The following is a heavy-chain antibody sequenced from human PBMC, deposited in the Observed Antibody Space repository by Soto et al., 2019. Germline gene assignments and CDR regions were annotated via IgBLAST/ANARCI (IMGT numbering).Heavy chain of an antibody. V-gene: IGHV3-23*01. CDR2: INSNAVTT. CDR3: EAWVSARFGF. D-gene: IGHD2-8*01. Sequence: QPAGSLRLSCAASGFTFRIHGMSWVRQAPGKGPEWISTINSNAVTTHYADSVKGRFTISRDNSRNTLDLHMGSLRAEDTATYYCEAWVSARFGFWGQGTLVTVSS. CDR1: GFTFRIHG. J-gene: IGHJ4*02.